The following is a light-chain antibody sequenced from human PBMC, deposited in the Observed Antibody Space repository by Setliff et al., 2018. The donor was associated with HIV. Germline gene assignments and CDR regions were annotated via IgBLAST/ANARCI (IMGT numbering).Light chain of an antibody. Sequence: QSALTQPAFVSGSPGQSITISCTGTSSDVGGYNYVSWYQQHPGKAPKLMIYEVSYRPSGVSNRFSGSKSGNTASLTISGLQAEDEADYYCSSYTSSRTHVFGTGTKVTVL. CDR2: EVS. V-gene: IGLV2-14*01. CDR3: SSYTSSRTHV. CDR1: SSDVGGYNY. J-gene: IGLJ1*01.